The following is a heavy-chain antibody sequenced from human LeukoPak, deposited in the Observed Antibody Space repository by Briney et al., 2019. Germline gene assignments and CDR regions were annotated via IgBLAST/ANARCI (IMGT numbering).Heavy chain of an antibody. V-gene: IGHV3-21*01. CDR1: GFTFSSYS. CDR3: AREQVVPAAIFDY. J-gene: IGHJ4*02. CDR2: ISSSSSYI. D-gene: IGHD2-2*01. Sequence: GGSLRLSCAASGFTFSSYSMTWVRQAPGKGLEWVSSISSSSSYIYYADSVKGRFTISRDNAKNSLYLQMNSLRAEDTAVYYCAREQVVPAAIFDYWGQGTLVTVSS.